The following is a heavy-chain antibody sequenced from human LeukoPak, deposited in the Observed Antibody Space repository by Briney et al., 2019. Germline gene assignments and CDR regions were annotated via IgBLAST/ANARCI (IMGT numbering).Heavy chain of an antibody. V-gene: IGHV3-30-3*01. CDR3: ARDWEIYCSSTSCFKNYFDC. CDR2: ISYDGSNK. J-gene: IGHJ4*02. Sequence: GRSLRLSCAASGFTFSMYAMHWVRQAPGKGLEWVAVISYDGSNKYYADSVKGRFTISRDNSKNTLYLQMNSLRAEDTAVYYCARDWEIYCSSTSCFKNYFDCWGQGTLVTVSS. CDR1: GFTFSMYA. D-gene: IGHD2-2*01.